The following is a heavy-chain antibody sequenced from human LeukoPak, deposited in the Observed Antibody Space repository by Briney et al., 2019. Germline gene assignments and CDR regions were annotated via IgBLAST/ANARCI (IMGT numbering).Heavy chain of an antibody. D-gene: IGHD6-19*01. CDR1: GFTFDDYG. CDR2: INWNGGST. J-gene: IGHJ4*02. CDR3: ARGRIAVAGTDRYYFDY. Sequence: PGGSLRLSCAASGFTFDDYGMSWVRQAPGKGLEWVSGINWNGGSTGYADSVKGRFTISRDNAKNSLYLQMNSLRAEDTALYYCARGRIAVAGTDRYYFDYWGQGTLVTVSS. V-gene: IGHV3-20*04.